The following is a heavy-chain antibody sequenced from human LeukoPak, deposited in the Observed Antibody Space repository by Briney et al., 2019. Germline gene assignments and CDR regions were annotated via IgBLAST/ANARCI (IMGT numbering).Heavy chain of an antibody. D-gene: IGHD3-10*02. Sequence: GGSLRLSCAASEFTFSSYWMHWVRHAPGKGLMWVSRISNDGSSTSYAESVKGRFTISRDNAKNTLYLQMNSLRAEDTALYYCARGVSVLGNDYWGQGTLVTASS. V-gene: IGHV3-74*01. CDR3: ARGVSVLGNDY. J-gene: IGHJ4*02. CDR1: EFTFSSYW. CDR2: ISNDGSST.